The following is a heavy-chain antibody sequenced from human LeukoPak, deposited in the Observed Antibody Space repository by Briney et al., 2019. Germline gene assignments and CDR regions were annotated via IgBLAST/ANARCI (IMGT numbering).Heavy chain of an antibody. J-gene: IGHJ4*02. D-gene: IGHD2-2*02. CDR3: AKDQCTSTSCYKGDY. CDR2: ISSSSSTI. V-gene: IGHV3-48*01. CDR1: GLTFSSYS. Sequence: GGSLRLSCAASGLTFSSYSMNWVRQAPGKGLEWVSYISSSSSTIYYADSVKGRFTISRDNSKNTLYLQMDSLRAEDTAVYYCAKDQCTSTSCYKGDYWGQGTLVTVSS.